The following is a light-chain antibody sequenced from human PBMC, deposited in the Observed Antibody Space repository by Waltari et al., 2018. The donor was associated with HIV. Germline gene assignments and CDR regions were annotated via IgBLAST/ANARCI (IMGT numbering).Light chain of an antibody. CDR2: EVS. V-gene: IGLV2-23*02. CDR1: DVGYYNL. CDR3: CSYAGSRTLV. Sequence: QSALTQPASVSGSPGQSITISCSGTDVGYYNLVSWYPHPPGKISKRIIYEVSKWPSGFSNRLSVSKSGDMAALTISVLQAEDEAEYHCCSYAGSRTLVFGTGTTVTVL. J-gene: IGLJ1*01.